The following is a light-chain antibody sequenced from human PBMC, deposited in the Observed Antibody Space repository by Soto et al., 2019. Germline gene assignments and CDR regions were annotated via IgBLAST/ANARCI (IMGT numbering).Light chain of an antibody. J-gene: IGLJ2*01. CDR1: SSNIGTGYD. CDR2: DNS. CDR3: QSYDSSLSGPL. V-gene: IGLV1-40*01. Sequence: QSVLTQPPSVSGAPGQRVTISCTGSSSNIGTGYDVHWYQQLPATAPKLLIYDNSNRPSGVPDRFSGSKSGTSASLAITGLQAEDEAHYYCQSYDSSLSGPLFGGGTKVTVL.